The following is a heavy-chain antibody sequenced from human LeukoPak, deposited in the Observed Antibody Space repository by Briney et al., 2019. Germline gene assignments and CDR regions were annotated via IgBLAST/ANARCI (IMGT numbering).Heavy chain of an antibody. CDR2: INGDATII. D-gene: IGHD3-16*01. Sequence: PGGSLRLSCVASGFTFTHYWMHWVRQVPGKGPEWVSRINGDATIITYADSVKGRFTISRENAKNTLYLQMNSLRAEDTAVYYCVRDLILVWTPGDDFDHWGQGTLVTVSS. CDR1: GFTFTHYW. J-gene: IGHJ4*02. V-gene: IGHV3-74*03. CDR3: VRDLILVWTPGDDFDH.